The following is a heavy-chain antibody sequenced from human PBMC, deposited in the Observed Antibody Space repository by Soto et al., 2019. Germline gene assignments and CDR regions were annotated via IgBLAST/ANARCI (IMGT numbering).Heavy chain of an antibody. CDR1: GYTFTTYT. CDR3: ARGDGSGSYYFSY. Sequence: QVPLVQSGAEVRKPGASVKVSCKASGYTFTTYTIHWVRQAPGQRLEWMGWINAGNVDTKYSQKFQGRVTITRDTSASTAYMELNSLRSEDTAVYYCARGDGSGSYYFSYWGQGTLVTVSS. J-gene: IGHJ4*02. D-gene: IGHD3-10*01. CDR2: INAGNVDT. V-gene: IGHV1-3*01.